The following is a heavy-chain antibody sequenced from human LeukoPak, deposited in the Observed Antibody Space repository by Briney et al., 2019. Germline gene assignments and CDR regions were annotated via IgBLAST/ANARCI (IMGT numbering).Heavy chain of an antibody. D-gene: IGHD3-10*01. V-gene: IGHV3-7*01. Sequence: PGGSLRLSCAASGFTFSSYWMSWVRQAPGKGREWVANIKQDGSEKYYVDSVKGRFTISRDNAKNSLYLQMNSLRAGDTAVYYCARVELWFGEHAGYYYYGMDVWGQGTTVTVSS. J-gene: IGHJ6*02. CDR1: GFTFSSYW. CDR3: ARVELWFGEHAGYYYYGMDV. CDR2: IKQDGSEK.